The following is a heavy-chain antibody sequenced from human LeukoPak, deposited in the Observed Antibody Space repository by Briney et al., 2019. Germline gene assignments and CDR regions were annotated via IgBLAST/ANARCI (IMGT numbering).Heavy chain of an antibody. J-gene: IGHJ6*03. V-gene: IGHV4-59*11. Sequence: SETLSLTCLVSGGSISNHYWSWIRQPPGKGVAGIGYIYYSGRTNYNPSLESRVTISADTSKNQFSLKLSSVTAADPAVYYCARGGYDHYYYYHMDVWGKGTTVTVSS. D-gene: IGHD5-12*01. CDR2: IYYSGRT. CDR3: ARGGYDHYYYYHMDV. CDR1: GGSISNHY.